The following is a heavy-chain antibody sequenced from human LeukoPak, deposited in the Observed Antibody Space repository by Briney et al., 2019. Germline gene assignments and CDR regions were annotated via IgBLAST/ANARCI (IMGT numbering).Heavy chain of an antibody. Sequence: PSETLSLTCTVSGGSISSGSYYWSWIRQPAGKGLECIGRIYTSGSTNYNPSLKSRVTISVDTSKNQFSLKLSSVTAADTAVYYCARAQIAARRYVDYWGQGTLVTVSS. CDR3: ARAQIAARRYVDY. V-gene: IGHV4-61*02. J-gene: IGHJ4*02. CDR2: IYTSGST. CDR1: GGSISSGSYY. D-gene: IGHD6-6*01.